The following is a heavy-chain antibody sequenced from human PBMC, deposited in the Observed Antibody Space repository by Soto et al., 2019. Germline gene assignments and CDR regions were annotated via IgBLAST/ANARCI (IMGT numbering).Heavy chain of an antibody. CDR2: MNPNNGNT. CDR3: ALEYYYDSSGYLYNDY. V-gene: IGHV1-8*01. D-gene: IGHD3-22*01. J-gene: IGHJ4*02. CDR1: AYTFTSYD. Sequence: ASVKVSCKAAAYTFTSYDINWVRQATGQDFEWMGWMNPNNGNTAYAQKFQGRVTMTRDTSKSTAFMELSSLTSEDTAVYYCALEYYYDSSGYLYNDYWGQGTLVTVS.